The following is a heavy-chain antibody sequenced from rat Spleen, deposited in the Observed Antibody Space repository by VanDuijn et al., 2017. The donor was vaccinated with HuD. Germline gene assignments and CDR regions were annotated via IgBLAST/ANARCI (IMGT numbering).Heavy chain of an antibody. J-gene: IGHJ2*01. Sequence: EVQLVESGGGLVQPGGSLKLSCAASGFTFSNYGMAWVRQAPKKGLEWVAYITNTGGNTYYPDSVRGRFAISRDDAKSTLYLQMNSLRSEDTATYYCTRNWDYWGQGVMVTVSS. V-gene: IGHV5S13*01. CDR3: TRNWDY. CDR1: GFTFSNYG. CDR2: ITNTGGNT. D-gene: IGHD5-1*01.